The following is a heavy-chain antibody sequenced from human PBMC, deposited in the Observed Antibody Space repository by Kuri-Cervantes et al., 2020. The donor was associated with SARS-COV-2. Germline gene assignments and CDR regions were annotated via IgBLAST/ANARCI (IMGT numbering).Heavy chain of an antibody. J-gene: IGHJ6*03. CDR3: ARDRKYYDFWSGPNYYMDV. D-gene: IGHD3-3*01. V-gene: IGHV3-30*02. Sequence: GGSLRLSCAASGFTFSSYSMNWVRQAPGKGLEWVAFIRYDGSNKYYADSVKGRFTISRDNSKNTLYLQMNSLRAEDTAVYYCARDRKYYDFWSGPNYYMDVWGKGTTVTVSS. CDR2: IRYDGSNK. CDR1: GFTFSSYS.